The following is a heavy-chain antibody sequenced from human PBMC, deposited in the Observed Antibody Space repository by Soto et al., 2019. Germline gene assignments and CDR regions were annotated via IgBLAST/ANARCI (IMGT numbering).Heavy chain of an antibody. CDR3: ARGYSGYDYS. J-gene: IGHJ4*02. V-gene: IGHV4-30-4*01. Sequence: QVQLQESGPGLVKPSQTLSLTCTVSGGSISSGDYYWSWLRQPPGKGLEGIGYIYYSGSTYYNPSLKSRVTIQVDTAQNQFSLKLSSVTAAATAGYYCARGYSGYDYSWGQGTLVTVSS. D-gene: IGHD5-12*01. CDR1: GGSISSGDYY. CDR2: IYYSGST.